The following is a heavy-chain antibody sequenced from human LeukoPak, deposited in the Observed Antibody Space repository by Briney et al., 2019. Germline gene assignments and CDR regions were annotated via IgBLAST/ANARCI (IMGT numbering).Heavy chain of an antibody. Sequence: GESLKISCKGSGYSFTSYWIGWLRQMPGKGLEWMGIIYPGDSDTRYSPSFQGQVTISADKSISTAYLQWSSLKASDTAMYYCARPKAAADLPPSYWGQGTLVTVSS. V-gene: IGHV5-51*01. CDR3: ARPKAAADLPPSY. CDR1: GYSFTSYW. CDR2: IYPGDSDT. J-gene: IGHJ4*02. D-gene: IGHD6-13*01.